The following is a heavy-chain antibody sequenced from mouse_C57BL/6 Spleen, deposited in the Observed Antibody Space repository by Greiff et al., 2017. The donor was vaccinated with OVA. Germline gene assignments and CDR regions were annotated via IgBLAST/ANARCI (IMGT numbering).Heavy chain of an antibody. CDR1: GYTFTSYW. D-gene: IGHD2-5*01. Sequence: VQLQQPGAELVKPGASVKLSCKASGYTFTSYWMQWVKQRPGQGLAWIGEIDPSASYTNYNQKFKGKATLTVDTSSSTAYMQLSSLTSEDSAVYYCARSYYSTHFDYWGQGTTLTVSS. J-gene: IGHJ2*01. CDR3: ARSYYSTHFDY. CDR2: IDPSASYT. V-gene: IGHV1-50*01.